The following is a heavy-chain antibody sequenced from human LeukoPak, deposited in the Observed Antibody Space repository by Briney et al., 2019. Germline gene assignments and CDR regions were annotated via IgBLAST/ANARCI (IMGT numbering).Heavy chain of an antibody. V-gene: IGHV3-23*01. J-gene: IGHJ4*02. D-gene: IGHD3-22*01. Sequence: PGGSLRLSCAASGFTFSSYAMSWVRQAPGEGLEWVSVISGSGGSTYYADSVKGRFTISRDNSKNTLYLQMNSLRAEDTAVYYCAKEGSSGFYFFDYWGRGTLVTVSS. CDR3: AKEGSSGFYFFDY. CDR2: ISGSGGST. CDR1: GFTFSSYA.